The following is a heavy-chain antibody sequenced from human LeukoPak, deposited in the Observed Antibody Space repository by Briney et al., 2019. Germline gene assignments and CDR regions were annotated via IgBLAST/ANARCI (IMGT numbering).Heavy chain of an antibody. CDR1: GFTLNNYW. J-gene: IGHJ6*02. V-gene: IGHV3-7*01. CDR2: IKQDGNEK. CDR3: VCGCGLDV. Sequence: GGPLTLSCAVSGFTLNNYWMTWVRQPPGKGREWGANIKQDGNEKYHVHSAKGRFTISSDNAKTSLSLQMNGLRAEDAAVYYCVCGCGLDVWGQGATVTVSS.